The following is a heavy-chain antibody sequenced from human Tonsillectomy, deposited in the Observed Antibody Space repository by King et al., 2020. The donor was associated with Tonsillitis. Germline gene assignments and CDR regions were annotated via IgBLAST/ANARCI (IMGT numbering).Heavy chain of an antibody. D-gene: IGHD3-9*01. CDR3: ARTPSLLSGYYPFDY. V-gene: IGHV4-31*03. CDR1: GGSISSGGYY. Sequence: VQLQESGPGLVKPSQTLSLTCTVSGGSISSGGYYWSWTRQHPGKGLEWIGYIYYSGSTYYNPSLKSRVTISVDTSKNQFSLKLSSVTAADTAVYYCARTPSLLSGYYPFDYWGQGTLVTVSS. J-gene: IGHJ4*02. CDR2: IYYSGST.